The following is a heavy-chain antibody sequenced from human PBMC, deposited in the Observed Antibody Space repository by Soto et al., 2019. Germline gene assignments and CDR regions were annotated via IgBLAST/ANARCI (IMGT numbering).Heavy chain of an antibody. V-gene: IGHV3-30-3*01. CDR1: GFTFSSYA. CDR3: GREAGRDNWIYYSGMDV. Sequence: QVQLVESGGGVVQPGRSLRLSCAASGFTFSSYAMHWVRQAPGKGLEWVAVISYDGSNKYYADSVKGRFTISRDNSKNTRNRQMNSLRAENTAVYYCGREAGRDNWIYYSGMDVWGKGPTVTVSS. CDR2: ISYDGSNK. D-gene: IGHD1-1*01. J-gene: IGHJ6*04.